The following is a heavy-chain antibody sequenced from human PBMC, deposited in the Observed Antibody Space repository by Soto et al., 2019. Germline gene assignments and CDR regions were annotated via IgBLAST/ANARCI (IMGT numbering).Heavy chain of an antibody. V-gene: IGHV1-18*01. CDR1: GYTFTSYG. D-gene: IGHD3-10*01. CDR3: AIDWLGVEY. Sequence: QVQLVQSGAEVKKPGASVKVSCKASGYTFTSYGISWVRQATGHGREWMGWISAYNGNTNYAQKLQDRVIMTTDTSMSPGYMDVRCCGSDDTAVYCYAIDWLGVEYWGQGTLVTVSS. CDR2: ISAYNGNT. J-gene: IGHJ4*02.